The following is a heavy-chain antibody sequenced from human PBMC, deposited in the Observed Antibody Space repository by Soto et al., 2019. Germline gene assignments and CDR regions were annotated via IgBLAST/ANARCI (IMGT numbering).Heavy chain of an antibody. CDR3: ARDLNYGDLNFDY. CDR2: ISADNGNT. CDR1: GYTFTTYG. V-gene: IGHV1-18*01. J-gene: IGHJ4*02. Sequence: QVQLVQSGAEVKKPGASVKVSCKASGYTFTTYGITWVRQAPGQGLEWMGWISADNGNTNYAQRPQGRVNMTTDTSTSTAYMDLRSLRSADTAVYYCARDLNYGDLNFDYWGQGTLVTVSS. D-gene: IGHD4-17*01.